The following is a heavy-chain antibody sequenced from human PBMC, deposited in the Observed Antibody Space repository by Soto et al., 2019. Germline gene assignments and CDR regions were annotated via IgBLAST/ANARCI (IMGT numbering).Heavy chain of an antibody. Sequence: GSLRLSCAASGFIFNKDWMSWVRQAPGKGLEWVASIKQNGSDQYYVDSVKGRFTISRDNAKNSLYLQMNSLRAEDTAVYYCAAIRYTSGFNFDYWGQGTLVTVSS. CDR3: AAIRYTSGFNFDY. CDR2: IKQNGSDQ. J-gene: IGHJ4*02. CDR1: GFIFNKDW. V-gene: IGHV3-7*01. D-gene: IGHD5-18*01.